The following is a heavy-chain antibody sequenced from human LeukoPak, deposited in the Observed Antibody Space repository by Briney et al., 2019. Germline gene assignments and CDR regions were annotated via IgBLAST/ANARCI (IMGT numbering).Heavy chain of an antibody. CDR3: ARDLIWFGESNVDY. V-gene: IGHV1-2*02. D-gene: IGHD3-10*01. CDR1: GYTFTGYY. J-gene: IGHJ4*02. CDR2: INPNSGGT. Sequence: ASVKVSCKASGYTFTGYYMHWVRQAPGQGLVWMGWINPNSGGTNYAQKFQGRVTMTRDTSISTAYMELSRLRSDDTAVYYCARDLIWFGESNVDYWGQGTLVTVSS.